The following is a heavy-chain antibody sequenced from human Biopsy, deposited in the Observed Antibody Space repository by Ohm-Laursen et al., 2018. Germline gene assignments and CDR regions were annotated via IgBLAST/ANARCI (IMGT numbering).Heavy chain of an antibody. D-gene: IGHD4-17*01. J-gene: IGHJ4*02. Sequence: TLSLTCAVFGRTFSDYRWTWIRQPPGKGLEWIGQINQSGSTNYNPSLKSRVTISADASKYEFPLRLTSVTAADTAVYFCGNEVYGRDYWGLGARVTVSS. CDR1: GRTFSDYR. CDR3: GNEVYGRDY. CDR2: INQSGST. V-gene: IGHV4-34*08.